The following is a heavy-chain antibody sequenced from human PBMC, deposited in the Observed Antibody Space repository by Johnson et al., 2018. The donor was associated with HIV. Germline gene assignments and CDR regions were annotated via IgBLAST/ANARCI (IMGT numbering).Heavy chain of an antibody. CDR3: ARDGESQQLPLGDAFDV. D-gene: IGHD6-13*01. CDR2: IGTAGDT. CDR1: GFTFTSYD. J-gene: IGHJ3*01. V-gene: IGHV3-13*01. Sequence: VQLVESGGGVVQPGGSLRLSCAASGFTFTSYDMHWVRQATGEGLDWISAIGTAGDTLYPGSVKGRFTISRDNSKNTLYLQMRSLRVEDTAIYYCARDGESQQLPLGDAFDVWGQGTMVTVSS.